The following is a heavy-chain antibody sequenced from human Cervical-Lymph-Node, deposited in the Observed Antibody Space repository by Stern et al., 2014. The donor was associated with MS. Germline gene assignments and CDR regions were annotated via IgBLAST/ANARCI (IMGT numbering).Heavy chain of an antibody. V-gene: IGHV4-59*01. J-gene: IGHJ3*02. Sequence: VQLVESGPGLVKPSETLSLTCTVSGGSISSYYWSWIRQPPGKGLEWIGYIYYSGSTNYNPSLKSRVTISVDTSKNQFSLKLSSVTAADTAVYYCAREEAGSGAFDIWGQGTMVTVSS. CDR3: AREEAGSGAFDI. CDR1: GGSISSYY. CDR2: IYYSGST.